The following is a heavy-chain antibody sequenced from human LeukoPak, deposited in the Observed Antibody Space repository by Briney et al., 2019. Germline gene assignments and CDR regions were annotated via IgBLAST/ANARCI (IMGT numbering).Heavy chain of an antibody. CDR2: IYYSGST. CDR1: GGSVSSGSYY. CDR3: ARFHCSGGSCRGGWFDP. D-gene: IGHD2-15*01. Sequence: KSSETLSLTCTVSGGSVSSGSYYWSWIRQPPGKGLEWIGYIYYSGSTNYNPSLKSRVTISVDTSKNQFSLKLSSVTAADTAVYYCARFHCSGGSCRGGWFDPWGQGTLVTVSS. J-gene: IGHJ5*02. V-gene: IGHV4-61*01.